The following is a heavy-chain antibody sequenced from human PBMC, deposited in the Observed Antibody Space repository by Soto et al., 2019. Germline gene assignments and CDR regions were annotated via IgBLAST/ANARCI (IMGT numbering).Heavy chain of an antibody. CDR2: VYYGGAIFYSGNI. J-gene: IGHJ3*02. CDR3: VRYDRINMKPYSPEGFHI. CDR1: GDSISSSNSH. V-gene: IGHV4-39*01. D-gene: IGHD3-3*02. Sequence: PSETLSLTCTVSGDSISSSNSHWGWTRQPPGKGLEYIGSVYYGGAIFYSGNIYYNPSLKSRVTISVDTSKNQFSLRLSSVTAADTGVYYCVRYDRINMKPYSPEGFHIWGQGIMVTV.